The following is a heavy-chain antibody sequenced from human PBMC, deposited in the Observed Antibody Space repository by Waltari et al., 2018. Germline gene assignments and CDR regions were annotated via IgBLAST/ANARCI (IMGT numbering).Heavy chain of an antibody. CDR2: ISGSGGST. J-gene: IGHJ4*02. CDR1: GRTFSSYT. CDR3: AKVVSSSWYLDY. V-gene: IGHV3-23*01. D-gene: IGHD6-13*01. Sequence: EVQLLESGGGLVQPGGSLSLSCAASGRTFSSYTMSWVRQAPGKGLEWVSAISGSGGSTYYADSVKGRFTISRDNSKNTLYLQMNSLRAEDTAVYYCAKVVSSSWYLDYWGQGTLVTVSS.